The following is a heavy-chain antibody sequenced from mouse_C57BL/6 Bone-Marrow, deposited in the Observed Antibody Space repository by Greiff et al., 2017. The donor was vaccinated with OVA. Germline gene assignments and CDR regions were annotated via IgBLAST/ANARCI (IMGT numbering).Heavy chain of an antibody. CDR3: AKGPPGTWFAY. CDR2: IYPGSGNT. Sequence: VKLQESGAELVRPGASVKLSCKASGYTFTDYYINWVKQRPGQGLEWIARIYPGSGNTYYNEKFKGKATLTAEKSSSTAYMQLSSLTSEDSAVYFCAKGPPGTWFAYWGQGTLVTVSA. V-gene: IGHV1-76*01. CDR1: GYTFTDYY. J-gene: IGHJ3*01. D-gene: IGHD3-3*01.